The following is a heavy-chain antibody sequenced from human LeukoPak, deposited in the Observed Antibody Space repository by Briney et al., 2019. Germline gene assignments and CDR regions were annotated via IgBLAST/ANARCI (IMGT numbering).Heavy chain of an antibody. CDR1: GGIFNSKA. CDR2: IIPMFRTA. CDR3: AYLSASNTGAFDV. D-gene: IGHD2-8*02. J-gene: IGHJ3*01. V-gene: IGHV1-69*13. Sequence: SVKVSCKASGGIFNSKALSWVRQAPGQGLEWMGGIIPMFRTANYRQKFQGRVTITADDSTSTGYMELSSLRSEDTAVFYCAYLSASNTGAFDVWGQGTVVTVSS.